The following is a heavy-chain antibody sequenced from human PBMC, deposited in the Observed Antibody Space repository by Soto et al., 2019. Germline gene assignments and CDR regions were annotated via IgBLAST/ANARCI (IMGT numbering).Heavy chain of an antibody. CDR3: ARDEFGEGSGWYY. CDR2: IYYSGRT. V-gene: IGHV4-59*01. J-gene: IGHJ4*02. D-gene: IGHD6-19*01. CDR1: GGSISTYY. Sequence: QVQLQESGPGLVKPSETLSLTCTVSGGSISTYYWNWIRQSPGKGLEWIGHIYYSGRTNYNPSLKSPVTISIDTSKNHFSLKLRSVTAADTAVYYCARDEFGEGSGWYYWGQGTRVTVSS.